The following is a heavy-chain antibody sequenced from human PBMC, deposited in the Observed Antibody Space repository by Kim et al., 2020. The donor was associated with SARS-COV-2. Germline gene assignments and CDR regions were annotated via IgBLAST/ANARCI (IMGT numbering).Heavy chain of an antibody. V-gene: IGHV6-1*01. CDR2: TYYRSKWYN. J-gene: IGHJ4*02. CDR3: ARSKGIQLGLDPDLDY. CDR1: GDSVSSNSAA. D-gene: IGHD5-18*01. Sequence: SQTLSLTCAISGDSVSSNSAAWNWIRQSPSRGLEWLGRTYYRSKWYNDYAVSVKSRITINPDTSKNQFSLQLNSVTPEDTAVYYCARSKGIQLGLDPDLDYWGQGTLVTVSS.